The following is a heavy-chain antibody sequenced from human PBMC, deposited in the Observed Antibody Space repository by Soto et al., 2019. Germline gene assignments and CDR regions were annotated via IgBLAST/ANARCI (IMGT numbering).Heavy chain of an antibody. CDR2: IIPIFGTA. D-gene: IGHD3-3*02. CDR3: ARFKHFWSGYPSYFDY. Sequence: GASVKVSCKASGGTFSSYAISWVRQAPGQGLEWMGGIIPIFGTANYAQKFQGRVTITADESTSTAYMELSSLRSEDTAVYYCARFKHFWSGYPSYFDYWGQGTLVTVPS. V-gene: IGHV1-69*13. J-gene: IGHJ4*02. CDR1: GGTFSSYA.